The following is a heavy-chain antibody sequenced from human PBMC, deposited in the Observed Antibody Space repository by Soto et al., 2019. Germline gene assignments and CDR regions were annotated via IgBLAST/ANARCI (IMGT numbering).Heavy chain of an antibody. V-gene: IGHV3-74*03. J-gene: IGHJ6*02. Sequence: GGSLRLSCAASGFTFSGYWMHWVRQAPGKGLVWVSHISYDGTETAYADSVKGRFTISRDNPKSTLYLQMNSVRAEDTGVYYCAIGSEAYYYYYGMDVWGQGTTVTVSS. CDR3: AIGSEAYYYYYGMDV. CDR1: GFTFSGYW. CDR2: ISYDGTET.